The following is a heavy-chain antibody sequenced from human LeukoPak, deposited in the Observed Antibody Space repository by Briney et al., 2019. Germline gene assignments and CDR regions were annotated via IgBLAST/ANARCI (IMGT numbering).Heavy chain of an antibody. J-gene: IGHJ6*02. CDR1: GFTFSSYW. D-gene: IGHD4-17*01. Sequence: GGSLRLSCAASGFTFSSYWMSWVRQAPGKGLEWVANIKQDGSEKYYVDSVKGRFTISRDNAKNSLYLQMNSLRAEDTAVYYCARTYGDYVDYHYGMDVWGQGTTVTVSS. CDR3: ARTYGDYVDYHYGMDV. CDR2: IKQDGSEK. V-gene: IGHV3-7*01.